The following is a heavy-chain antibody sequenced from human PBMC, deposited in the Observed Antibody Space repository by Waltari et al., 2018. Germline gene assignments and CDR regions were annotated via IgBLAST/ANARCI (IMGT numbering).Heavy chain of an antibody. V-gene: IGHV3-7*01. Sequence: EVQLVESGGGLVQPGGSLRLSCAASGFTFSSYWMSWVRQAPGKGLEWVANIKQDGSEKYYVDSVKGRCTISRDNAKNSLYLQMNSLRAEDTAVYYCAREREVTSSYFDYWGQGTLVTVSS. D-gene: IGHD6-6*01. CDR3: AREREVTSSYFDY. CDR2: IKQDGSEK. J-gene: IGHJ4*02. CDR1: GFTFSSYW.